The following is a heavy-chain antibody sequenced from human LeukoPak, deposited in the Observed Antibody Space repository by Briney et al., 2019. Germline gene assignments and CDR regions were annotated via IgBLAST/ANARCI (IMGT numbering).Heavy chain of an antibody. V-gene: IGHV3-30*04. Sequence: GSLRLSCAASGFTFSSYAMHWVRQAPGKGLEWVAVIPYDGSNKYYADSVKGRFTISRDNSKNTLYLQMNNLRAEDTAVYYCARRGYYYDSSGYYLGGFDYWGQGTLVTVSS. J-gene: IGHJ4*02. CDR3: ARRGYYYDSSGYYLGGFDY. D-gene: IGHD3-22*01. CDR1: GFTFSSYA. CDR2: IPYDGSNK.